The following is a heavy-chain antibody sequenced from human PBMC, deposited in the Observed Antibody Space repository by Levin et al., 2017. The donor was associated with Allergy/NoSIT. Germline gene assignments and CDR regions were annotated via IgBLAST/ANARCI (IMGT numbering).Heavy chain of an antibody. V-gene: IGHV2-70*01. Sequence: TLSLTCTFSGFSLSTSGMCVSWIRQPPGTALEWLALIDWDDDKYYSTSLKTRLTISKDTSKNQVVLTMTNMDPGDTATYYCARIRRGFGEYPDYWGQGTLVTVSS. CDR1: GFSLSTSGMC. CDR3: ARIRRGFGEYPDY. D-gene: IGHD3-10*01. J-gene: IGHJ4*02. CDR2: IDWDDDK.